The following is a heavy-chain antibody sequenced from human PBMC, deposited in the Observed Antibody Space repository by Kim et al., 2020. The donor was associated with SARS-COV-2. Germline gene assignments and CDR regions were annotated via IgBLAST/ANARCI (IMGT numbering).Heavy chain of an antibody. CDR2: ISSTSYI. V-gene: IGHV3-21*01. CDR3: ARGRFDHGDNGRDFDI. D-gene: IGHD4-17*01. J-gene: IGHJ3*02. CDR1: GFTFSSYS. Sequence: GGSLRLSCAASGFTFSSYSMSWVRQAPGKGLEWVSSISSTSYIYYADSVKGRFTSSRDNAKNSLYLQMHSLRAEDTAVYYCARGRFDHGDNGRDFDIWGQGTMVTVSS.